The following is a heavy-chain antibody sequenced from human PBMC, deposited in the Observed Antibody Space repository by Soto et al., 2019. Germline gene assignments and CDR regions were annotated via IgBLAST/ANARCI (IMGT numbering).Heavy chain of an antibody. J-gene: IGHJ6*02. Sequence: QVQLVQSGAEEKKPGASVKVSCKASGYTFTSYAMHWVRQAPGQRLEWMGWVNAGNGNTKYSQRCQGRVTITRDTSASTAYMELSSLRSEDTAVYYCARTFQDCSGGSCYYAMDVWGQGTTVTVSS. CDR2: VNAGNGNT. V-gene: IGHV1-3*05. CDR1: GYTFTSYA. D-gene: IGHD2-15*01. CDR3: ARTFQDCSGGSCYYAMDV.